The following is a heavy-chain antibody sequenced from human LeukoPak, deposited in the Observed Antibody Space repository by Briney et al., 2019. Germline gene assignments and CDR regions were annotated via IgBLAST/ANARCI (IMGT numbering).Heavy chain of an antibody. D-gene: IGHD3-10*01. J-gene: IGHJ4*02. CDR1: GGSISSGSYY. Sequence: PSQTLSLTCTVSGGSISSGSYYWSWIRQPAGKGLEWIGRIYTSGSTNYNPSLKSRVTISVDTSKNQFSLKLSSVTAADTAVYYCARGLYGSGSYGYWGQGTLVTVSS. CDR3: ARGLYGSGSYGY. V-gene: IGHV4-61*02. CDR2: IYTSGST.